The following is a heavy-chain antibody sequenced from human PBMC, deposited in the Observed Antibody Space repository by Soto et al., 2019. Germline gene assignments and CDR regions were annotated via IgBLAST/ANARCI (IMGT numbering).Heavy chain of an antibody. CDR2: IIPIFGTA. J-gene: IGHJ4*02. D-gene: IGHD3-22*01. CDR1: GGTFSSYA. V-gene: IGHV1-69*13. CDR3: ARGTRYYDSSGYSFLYGF. Sequence: SVKVSCKASGGTFSSYAISWVRQAPGQGLEWMGGIIPIFGTANYAQKFQGRVTITADESTSTAYMELSSLRSEDTAVYYCARGTRYYDSSGYSFLYGFWGQGTLVTV.